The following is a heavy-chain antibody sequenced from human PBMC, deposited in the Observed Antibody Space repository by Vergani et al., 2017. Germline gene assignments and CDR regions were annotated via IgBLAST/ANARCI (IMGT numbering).Heavy chain of an antibody. CDR1: GGSISSYY. J-gene: IGHJ6*03. Sequence: QVQLQESGPGLVKPSETLSLTCTVSGGSISSYYWSWIRQPPGKGLEWIGYIYYSGSTNYNPSLTSRVTISVDTSKNQFSLKLSSVTAADPAVYYWARGAGADYYYYDMDVWGKGTTVTVSS. CDR3: ARGAGADYYYYDMDV. V-gene: IGHV4-59*01. D-gene: IGHD4-17*01. CDR2: IYYSGST.